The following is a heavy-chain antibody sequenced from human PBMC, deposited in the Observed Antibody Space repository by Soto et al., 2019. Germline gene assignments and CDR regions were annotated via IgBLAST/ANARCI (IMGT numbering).Heavy chain of an antibody. J-gene: IGHJ4*02. CDR2: LNAGNGNT. Sequence: QVQLVQSGAEVKKPGASVKVSCKASGYTFTNYAMHWVRQAPGQRLEWMGWLNAGNGNTKYSQKFQGRVTITRDTSASTAFMELSSLGSEDTALYYCARGQSSSWTSLDYWGQGTLVTVSS. CDR1: GYTFTNYA. V-gene: IGHV1-3*01. D-gene: IGHD6-13*01. CDR3: ARGQSSSWTSLDY.